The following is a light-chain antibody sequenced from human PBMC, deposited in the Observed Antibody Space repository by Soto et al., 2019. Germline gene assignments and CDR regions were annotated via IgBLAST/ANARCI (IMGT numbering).Light chain of an antibody. CDR1: QGISNY. CDR2: GAS. Sequence: AIRMTQSPSSFSASIGDRVTITCRASQGISNYLAWYQQKPGKAPKLLIYGASTLESGVPSRFSGSGSGTDFTHSISSLQSEDFATYYCQQYYDSPPTFGQGTKLEIQ. CDR3: QQYYDSPPT. V-gene: IGKV1-8*01. J-gene: IGKJ2*01.